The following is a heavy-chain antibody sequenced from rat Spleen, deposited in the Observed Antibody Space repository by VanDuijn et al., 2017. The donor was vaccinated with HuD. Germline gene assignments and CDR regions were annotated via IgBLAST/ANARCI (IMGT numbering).Heavy chain of an antibody. V-gene: IGHV5-27*01. CDR1: GFTFNYYW. CDR3: ATDGYYDGTYYSVYVMDA. D-gene: IGHD1-12*02. CDR2: ISTGDDDT. J-gene: IGHJ4*01. Sequence: EVQLVESGGGLVQPGRSLKLSCVASGFTFNYYWMTWIRQAPTKGLEWVASISTGDDDTYYRDSVKGRFTISRDDEENTLYLQMDSPRSEDSATYYCATDGYYDGTYYSVYVMDARGQGASVTVSS.